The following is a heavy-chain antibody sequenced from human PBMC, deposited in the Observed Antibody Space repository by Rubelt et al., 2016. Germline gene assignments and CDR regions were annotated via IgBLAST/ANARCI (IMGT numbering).Heavy chain of an antibody. V-gene: IGHV3-23*04. Sequence: VQLVESGGGVVQPGRSLRISCAASGFTFSSFAMSWVRQDPGKGLEWVSGISGSGGSTYYADSMKGRFTISRDKSKNTLYLQMNSVRADDTAGYYCAREGPRGYQLAYWGQGTLVTVSS. J-gene: IGHJ4*02. CDR2: ISGSGGST. D-gene: IGHD1-1*01. CDR1: GFTFSSFA. CDR3: AREGPRGYQLAY.